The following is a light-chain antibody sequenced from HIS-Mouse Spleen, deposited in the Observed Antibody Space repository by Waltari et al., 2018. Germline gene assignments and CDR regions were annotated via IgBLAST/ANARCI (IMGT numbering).Light chain of an antibody. V-gene: IGKV3-15*01. CDR2: GAS. CDR3: QQYNNWPHT. J-gene: IGKJ2*01. Sequence: EIVMTQSPATLSVSPGERATLSCRASQSVSSNLAWYQQKPGQAPRLLIYGASTRATGIPARFSGSGSGTEFNLTISSMQSEDFAVYYCQQYNNWPHTFGQGTKLEIK. CDR1: QSVSSN.